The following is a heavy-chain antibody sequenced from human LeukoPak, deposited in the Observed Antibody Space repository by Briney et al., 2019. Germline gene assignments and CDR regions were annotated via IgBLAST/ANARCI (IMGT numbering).Heavy chain of an antibody. CDR1: GFTFSSYA. D-gene: IGHD6-19*01. CDR2: ISGSGGIT. J-gene: IGHJ4*02. Sequence: GGSLRLSCAASGFTFSSYAIYWVRQAPGKGLEWVSGISGSGGITYFADPVKGRFTISRDNPKNTVYLQMNSLRAEDTAVYYCAKTTTGYSSGRYPGWPVDYWGQGTLVTVSS. V-gene: IGHV3-23*01. CDR3: AKTTTGYSSGRYPGWPVDY.